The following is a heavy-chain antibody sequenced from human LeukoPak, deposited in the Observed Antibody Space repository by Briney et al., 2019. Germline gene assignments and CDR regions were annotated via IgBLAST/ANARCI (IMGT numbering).Heavy chain of an antibody. Sequence: GGSLRLSCAASGFTFSSYSMNWVPQAPGKGLEWVSSISSTSSYIYYADSVKGRFTISRDNAKNSLYLQMNSLRAEDTAVYYCARDPLKRAFDIWGQGTMVTVSS. CDR3: ARDPLKRAFDI. CDR1: GFTFSSYS. CDR2: ISSTSSYI. J-gene: IGHJ3*02. V-gene: IGHV3-21*01.